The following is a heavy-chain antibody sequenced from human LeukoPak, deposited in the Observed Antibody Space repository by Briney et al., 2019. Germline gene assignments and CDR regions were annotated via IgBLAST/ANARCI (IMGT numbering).Heavy chain of an antibody. J-gene: IGHJ4*02. CDR3: VGGQQLGFDY. D-gene: IGHD6-13*01. CDR1: GFTFSSYS. V-gene: IGHV3-21*01. Sequence: PGGSLRLSCAASGFTFSSYSMNWVRQAPGKGLEWVSSISSSSSYIYYAGSVKGRFTISRDNAKNSLYLQMSSLRAEDTAVYYCVGGQQLGFDYWGQGTLVTVSS. CDR2: ISSSSSYI.